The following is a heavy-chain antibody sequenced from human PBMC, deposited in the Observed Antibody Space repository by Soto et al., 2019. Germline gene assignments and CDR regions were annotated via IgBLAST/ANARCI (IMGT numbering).Heavy chain of an antibody. Sequence: GGSLRLSCAASGFTFSSYAMSWVRQAPGKGLEWVSAISGSGGSTCYADSVKGRFTISRDNSKNTLYLQMNSLRAEDTAVYYCAKDLGPSEYYYGSGSYYSFFDYWGQGTLVTVSS. D-gene: IGHD3-10*01. CDR3: AKDLGPSEYYYGSGSYYSFFDY. J-gene: IGHJ4*02. CDR1: GFTFSSYA. CDR2: ISGSGGST. V-gene: IGHV3-23*01.